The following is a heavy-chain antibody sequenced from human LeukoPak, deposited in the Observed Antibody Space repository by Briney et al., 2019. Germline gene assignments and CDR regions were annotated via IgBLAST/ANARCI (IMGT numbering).Heavy chain of an antibody. J-gene: IGHJ5*02. CDR3: AREGATGGTYNWFDP. CDR2: MYTSGST. CDR1: GGSINSGSYY. V-gene: IGHV4-61*02. D-gene: IGHD1-1*01. Sequence: SQTLSLTCTVSGGSINSGSYYWSWIRQPAGKGLEWIGRMYTSGSTNYNPSLKSRVTISVDTSKNQFSLKLSSVTAADTAMYYCAREGATGGTYNWFDPWGQGTLVTVSS.